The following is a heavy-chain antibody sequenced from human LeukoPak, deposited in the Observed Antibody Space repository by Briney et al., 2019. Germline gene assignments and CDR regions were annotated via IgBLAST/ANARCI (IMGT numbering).Heavy chain of an antibody. J-gene: IGHJ4*02. V-gene: IGHV1-46*01. CDR1: GYDFTTNY. CDR2: INPSVGCT. Sequence: ASVKVSCKASGYDFTTNYIHWVRQAPGQGLQWMGTINPSVGCTTYGQRFRGRVTMTRDTSTATVYMDLSSLTSEDTAIYYCAKGYCTGASCYVLDSWGQGTLVTVSS. D-gene: IGHD2-15*01. CDR3: AKGYCTGASCYVLDS.